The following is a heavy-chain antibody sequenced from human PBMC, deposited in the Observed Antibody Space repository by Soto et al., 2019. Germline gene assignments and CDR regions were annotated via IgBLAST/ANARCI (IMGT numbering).Heavy chain of an antibody. Sequence: SETLSLTCTVSGGSVSRASNFWSWIRQPPGKGLEWIGYIYYSGPTRYNPSLESRVTISIDSSKNQVSLNLTSVTAAGTAGYYCARGYSHYAHWGRGTLVTVSS. CDR3: ARGYSHYAH. V-gene: IGHV4-61*01. CDR1: GGSVSRASNF. CDR2: IYYSGPT. J-gene: IGHJ4*02. D-gene: IGHD4-4*01.